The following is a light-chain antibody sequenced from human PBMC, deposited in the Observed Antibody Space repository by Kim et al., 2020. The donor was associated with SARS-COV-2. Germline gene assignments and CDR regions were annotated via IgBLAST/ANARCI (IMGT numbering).Light chain of an antibody. CDR2: DAS. V-gene: IGKV1-33*01. CDR3: QQYDNLSVT. CDR1: QDISNY. Sequence: DIQMTQSPSSLSASVGDRVTITCQASQDISNYLNWYQQKPGKAPKLLIYDASNLETGVPSRFSGSGSGTDFTFTISSLQPEYIATYYCQQYDNLSVTFGQGTKLEI. J-gene: IGKJ2*01.